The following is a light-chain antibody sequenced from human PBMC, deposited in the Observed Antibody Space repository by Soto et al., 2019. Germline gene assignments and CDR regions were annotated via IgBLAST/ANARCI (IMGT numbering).Light chain of an antibody. CDR1: SSDLAIYNY. J-gene: IGLJ1*01. V-gene: IGLV2-14*01. CDR2: QVT. Sequence: HSVLTQPASVSGSPGQSLTMSWSGTSSDLAIYNYVSWYEQQPGKAPKLMIYQVTNRPSGVSNRFSVSRSGNTDSLTISGLQAEDEADYYCSSYTDSSNYVFGNGTKVTVL. CDR3: SSYTDSSNYV.